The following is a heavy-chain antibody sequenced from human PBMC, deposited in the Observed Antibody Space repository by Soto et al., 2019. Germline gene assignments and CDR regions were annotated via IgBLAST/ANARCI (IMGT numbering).Heavy chain of an antibody. Sequence: QVQLLQSGAEVRKPGSSVRVSCEASGDTLSDYFMQWVRQAPGQGLEWVGWINPDTGDTHYAQKFQGRVTMTRGTSMNTAYMELNRLTSEDTAVYFCTREGGGMGTVCTCNDAFDIWGQGTKVTVSS. CDR3: TREGGGMGTVCTCNDAFDI. J-gene: IGHJ3*02. D-gene: IGHD2-8*01. CDR1: GDTLSDYF. V-gene: IGHV1-2*02. CDR2: INPDTGDT.